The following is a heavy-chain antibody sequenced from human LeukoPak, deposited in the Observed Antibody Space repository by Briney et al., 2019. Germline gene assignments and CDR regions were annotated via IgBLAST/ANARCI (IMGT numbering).Heavy chain of an antibody. CDR1: GFTFSSYS. Sequence: PGGSLRLSCAASGFTFSSYSMNWVRQAPGKGLEWVSSISSSSSYIYYADSVKGRFTISRDNAKDSLYLQMNSLRAEDTAVYYCARDLNPYTLQYYFDYWGQGTLVTVSS. D-gene: IGHD2-15*01. CDR3: ARDLNPYTLQYYFDY. V-gene: IGHV3-21*01. CDR2: ISSSSSYI. J-gene: IGHJ4*02.